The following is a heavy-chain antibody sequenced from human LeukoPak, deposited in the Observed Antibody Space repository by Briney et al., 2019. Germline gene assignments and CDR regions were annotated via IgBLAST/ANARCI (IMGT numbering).Heavy chain of an antibody. J-gene: IGHJ4*02. Sequence: ASVKVSCKASGYTFTGYYMHWVRQAPGQGLEWMGWISAYNGNTNYAQKLQGRVTMTTDTSTSTAYMELRSLRSDDTAVYYCARQGYSGYDPLDCWGQGTLVTVSS. CDR1: GYTFTGYY. CDR2: ISAYNGNT. D-gene: IGHD5-12*01. V-gene: IGHV1-18*04. CDR3: ARQGYSGYDPLDC.